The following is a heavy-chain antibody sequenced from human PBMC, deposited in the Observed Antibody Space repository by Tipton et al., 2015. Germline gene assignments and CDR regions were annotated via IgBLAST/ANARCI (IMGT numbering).Heavy chain of an antibody. CDR2: IYYSGST. J-gene: IGHJ4*02. CDR3: ARAVAGTFDY. D-gene: IGHD6-19*01. V-gene: IGHV4-30-4*01. Sequence: LRLSCTVSGGSINSDNYFWSWIRQHPGKGLEWIGYIYYSGSTYFNPSLKSRITISIDTSKNQFSLKMTSVTAADTAVYYCARAVAGTFDYWGQGTLVTVSS. CDR1: GGSINSDNYF.